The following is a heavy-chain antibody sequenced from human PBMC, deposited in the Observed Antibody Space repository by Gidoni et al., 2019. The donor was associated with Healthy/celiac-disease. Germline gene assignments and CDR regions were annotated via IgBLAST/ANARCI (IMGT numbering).Heavy chain of an antibody. CDR3: ARGVRYCSSTSCYQYFQH. V-gene: IGHV4-34*01. CDR2: INHSGST. J-gene: IGHJ1*01. Sequence: QVQLQQWGAGLLKPSEPLSHTCAVYGGPFSGYYCSWIRQPPGKGLEWIGEINHSGSTNYNPSLKSRVTISVDTSKNQFSLKLSSVTAAYTAVYYCARGVRYCSSTSCYQYFQHWGQGTLVTVSS. D-gene: IGHD2-2*01. CDR1: GGPFSGYY.